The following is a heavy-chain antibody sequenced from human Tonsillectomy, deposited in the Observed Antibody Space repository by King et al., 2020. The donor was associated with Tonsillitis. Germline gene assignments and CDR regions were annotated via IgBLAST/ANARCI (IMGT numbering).Heavy chain of an antibody. D-gene: IGHD3-9*01. CDR2: ISSGSSYI. J-gene: IGHJ4*02. CDR3: ARVPYDILTGFYIDYFDY. CDR1: GFTFSSYS. V-gene: IGHV3-21*01. Sequence: VQLVESGGGLVKPGGSLRLSCAASGFTFSSYSMNWVRQAPGKGLEWVSSISSGSSYIHYADSVKGRFTISRDNAKNPLYLQMNSMRVEDTALYYCARVPYDILTGFYIDYFDYWGQGTLVTVSS.